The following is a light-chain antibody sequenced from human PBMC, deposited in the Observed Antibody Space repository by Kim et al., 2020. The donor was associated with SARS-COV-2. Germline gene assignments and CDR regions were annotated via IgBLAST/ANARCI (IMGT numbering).Light chain of an antibody. Sequence: SSVGDTVTITCRASQSISSYLYWYQQKPGKAPNLLIYAASSLQSGVPSRFSGSGSGTDFTLSISSLQPEDFATYFCQQCYNSPPTFGGGTRVDIK. CDR1: QSISSY. V-gene: IGKV1-39*01. CDR3: QQCYNSPPT. J-gene: IGKJ4*01. CDR2: AAS.